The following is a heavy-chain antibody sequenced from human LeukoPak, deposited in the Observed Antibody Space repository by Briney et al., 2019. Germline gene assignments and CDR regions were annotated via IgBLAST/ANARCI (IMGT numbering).Heavy chain of an antibody. CDR2: ISGRGSSI. Sequence: GSLRLSCAASGFTFSDYYMSWIRQAPGKGLEWVSYISGRGSSIYYVVLVKGQSTISRDSAKNSLHLPITSLRAEDTAVYYCASEKWEPIYYYYYMDVWGKGTTVTVSS. V-gene: IGHV3-11*01. CDR3: ASEKWEPIYYYYYMDV. D-gene: IGHD1-26*01. J-gene: IGHJ6*03. CDR1: GFTFSDYY.